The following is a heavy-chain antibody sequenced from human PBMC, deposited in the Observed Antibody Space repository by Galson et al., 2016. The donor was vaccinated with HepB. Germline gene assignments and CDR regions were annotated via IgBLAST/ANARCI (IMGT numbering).Heavy chain of an antibody. Sequence: SETLCLTCSVSGGSISSDSYYWSWIRQSPGKGLEWIGSINYSGRTNHNLALKSRVTISADTSKNQISLRLSSVTAADTAVYYCARQNEGRWTVWYDPWGQGTLVTVSS. V-gene: IGHV4-61*01. CDR2: INYSGRT. CDR3: ARQNEGRWTVWYDP. CDR1: GGSISSDSYY. D-gene: IGHD3-10*01. J-gene: IGHJ5*02.